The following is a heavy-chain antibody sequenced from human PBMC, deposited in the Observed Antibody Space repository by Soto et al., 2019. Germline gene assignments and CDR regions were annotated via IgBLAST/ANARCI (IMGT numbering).Heavy chain of an antibody. D-gene: IGHD3-10*01. CDR2: IYPGDSDT. J-gene: IGHJ6*02. CDR1: GYSFTSYW. Sequence: PGESLKISCKGSGYSFTSYWIGWVRQMPGKGLEWMGIIYPGDSDTRYSPSFQGQVTISADKSISTAYLQWSSLKASDTAMYYCARPSRYYYGSVSEYYYGMDVWGQGTTVTVSS. V-gene: IGHV5-51*01. CDR3: ARPSRYYYGSVSEYYYGMDV.